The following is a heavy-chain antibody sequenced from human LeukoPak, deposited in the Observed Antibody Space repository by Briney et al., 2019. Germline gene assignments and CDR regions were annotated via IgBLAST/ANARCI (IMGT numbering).Heavy chain of an antibody. J-gene: IGHJ5*02. V-gene: IGHV1-18*01. CDR1: GYTFTSYG. D-gene: IGHD3-10*01. CDR2: ISAYNGNT. CDR3: ARVSMVRGVIRFHNWFDP. Sequence: ASVKVSCKASGYTFTSYGISWVRQAPGQGLEWMGWISAYNGNTNYAQKLQGRVTMTTDTSTSTAYMELRSLRSDDTAVYYCARVSMVRGVIRFHNWFDPRGQGTLVTVSS.